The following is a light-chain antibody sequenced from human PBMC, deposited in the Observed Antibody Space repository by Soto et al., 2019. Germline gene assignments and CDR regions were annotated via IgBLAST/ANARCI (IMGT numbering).Light chain of an antibody. V-gene: IGLV2-14*01. CDR3: SSYTSSSTLV. CDR2: EVS. J-gene: IGLJ1*01. CDR1: SSDVGGYNY. Sequence: QSVLTQPASVYGSPGQSITLSCTGTSSDVGGYNYVSWYQQHPGKAPKLMIYEVSNRPSGVSNRFSGSKSGNTASLTISGLQAEDEADYYCSSYTSSSTLVFGTGTKVTVL.